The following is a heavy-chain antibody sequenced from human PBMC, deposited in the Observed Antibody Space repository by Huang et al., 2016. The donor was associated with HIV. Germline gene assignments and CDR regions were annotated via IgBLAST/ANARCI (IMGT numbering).Heavy chain of an antibody. D-gene: IGHD4-17*01. CDR3: ARGGLRWPAPFDF. CDR2: INPNTAGT. Sequence: QVQLVQSGAEAKKPGASVMVSCKTAGYTFSDYYVHWVRQAPGQGLQWMGWINPNTAGTNYAQRFQGRLTVTRDRSITTAYMDLTWLTSDDTAVYYCARGGLRWPAPFDFWGQGTLVTVSS. J-gene: IGHJ4*02. V-gene: IGHV1-2*02. CDR1: GYTFSDYY.